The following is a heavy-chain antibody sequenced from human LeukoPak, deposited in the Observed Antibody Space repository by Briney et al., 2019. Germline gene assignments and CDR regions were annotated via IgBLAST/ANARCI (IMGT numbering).Heavy chain of an antibody. CDR2: IYGGGST. CDR3: ARARSWPEHAFDS. V-gene: IGHV3-53*01. Sequence: PGGSLRLSCAASGFAVSSDYMSWVRQAPGKGLEWVSVIYGGGSTSYADSVKGRFTISRDNSKNTLFLQMNSLRAEDTAVYYCARARSWPEHAFDSWGQGTMVTVSS. D-gene: IGHD5-24*01. J-gene: IGHJ3*02. CDR1: GFAVSSDY.